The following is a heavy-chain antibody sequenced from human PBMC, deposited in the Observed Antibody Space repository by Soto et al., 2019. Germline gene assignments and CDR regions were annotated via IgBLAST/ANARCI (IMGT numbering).Heavy chain of an antibody. J-gene: IGHJ4*02. CDR3: ARRRSGWSGGFAY. V-gene: IGHV1-69*13. Sequence: SVKVSCKASGGTFSSYAISWVRQAPGQGLEWMGGIIPIFGTANYAQKFQGRVTITADESTSTAYMELSSLRSEDTAVYYCARRRSGWSGGFAYWGQGTLVTVSS. D-gene: IGHD6-19*01. CDR2: IIPIFGTA. CDR1: GGTFSSYA.